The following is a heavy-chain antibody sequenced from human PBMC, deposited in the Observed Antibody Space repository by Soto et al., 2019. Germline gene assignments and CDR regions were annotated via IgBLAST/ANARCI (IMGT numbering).Heavy chain of an antibody. CDR1: GYKFTTDF. CDR2: IHPSGDT. J-gene: IGHJ1*01. CDR3: VRGYCTTTTCSGDFQH. V-gene: IGHV1-46*01. Sequence: QVQLVQSGAEVKKPGASVKVACKASGYKFTTDFIHWVRQAPGQGLEWMGMIHPSGDTGYGQKFRGRVTMTIDTSTTTAYMELRNLTSEDTAIYFSVRGYCTTTTCSGDFQHWGQGTLVTVSS. D-gene: IGHD2-8*01.